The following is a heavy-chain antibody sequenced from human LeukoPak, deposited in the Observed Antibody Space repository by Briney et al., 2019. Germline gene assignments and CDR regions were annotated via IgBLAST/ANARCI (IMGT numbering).Heavy chain of an antibody. Sequence: PSETLSLTCAVYGGSFSRYYWSWIRQSPGKGLEWIAEIDHRGDTNSNPSVKSRVTISVDTSKNQFSLKVRSLSAADTAVYYCARGATISETGYFDFWGQGTLVTVSS. CDR1: GGSFSRYY. D-gene: IGHD5-24*01. CDR2: IDHRGDT. V-gene: IGHV4-34*01. CDR3: ARGATISETGYFDF. J-gene: IGHJ4*03.